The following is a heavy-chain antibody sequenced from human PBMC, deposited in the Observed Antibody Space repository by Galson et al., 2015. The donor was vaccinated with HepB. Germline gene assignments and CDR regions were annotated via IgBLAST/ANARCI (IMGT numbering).Heavy chain of an antibody. CDR3: ARDLPYDYFDY. Sequence: SLRLSCAASGFTFDDYAMHWVRQAPGKGLEWVSGISWNSGSIGYADSVKGRFTISRDNAKNSLYLQMNSLRAEDTAVYYCARDLPYDYFDYWGQGTLVTVSS. V-gene: IGHV3-9*01. CDR1: GFTFDDYA. CDR2: ISWNSGSI. J-gene: IGHJ4*02.